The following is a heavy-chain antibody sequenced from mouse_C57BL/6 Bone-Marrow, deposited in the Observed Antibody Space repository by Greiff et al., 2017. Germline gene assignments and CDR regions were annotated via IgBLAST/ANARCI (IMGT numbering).Heavy chain of an antibody. CDR1: GYTFTNYW. CDR2: IYPGGGYT. Sequence: QVQLQQSGAELVRPGTSVKMSCKASGYTFTNYWIGWAKQRPGHGLEWIGDIYPGGGYTNYNEKFKGKATLTADKSSSTAYMQFSSLTSEDSAIYYCARSPPYYNGSSYGWYFDVWGTGTTVTVSS. J-gene: IGHJ1*03. V-gene: IGHV1-63*01. D-gene: IGHD1-1*01. CDR3: ARSPPYYNGSSYGWYFDV.